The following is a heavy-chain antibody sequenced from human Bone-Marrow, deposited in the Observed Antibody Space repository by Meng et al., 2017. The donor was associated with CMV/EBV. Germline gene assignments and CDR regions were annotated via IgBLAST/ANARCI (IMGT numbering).Heavy chain of an antibody. Sequence: SGTLSLTCTVSGSSISSYYWSWIRQPPGKGLEWIGYIYYSGSTNYNPSLKSRVTISVHTSKNQFSLKLSSVTAADTAVYYCARSITIFGVVRRGNYYGMDVWGQGTTVTVSS. CDR1: GSSISSYY. CDR3: ARSITIFGVVRRGNYYGMDV. V-gene: IGHV4-59*12. D-gene: IGHD3-3*01. J-gene: IGHJ6*02. CDR2: IYYSGST.